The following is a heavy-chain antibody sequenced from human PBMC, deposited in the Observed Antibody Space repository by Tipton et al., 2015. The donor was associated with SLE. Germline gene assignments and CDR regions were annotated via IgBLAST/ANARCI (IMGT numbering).Heavy chain of an antibody. D-gene: IGHD3-3*01. CDR3: ARHKLGFSWSYFDS. CDR2: ISLSGLT. CDR1: GGSTSGYY. V-gene: IGHV4-59*08. Sequence: TLSLTCTGSGGSTSGYYWSWVRQPPGKGLEWNGYISLSGLTYYNPSVRSRVSTSMDTSKNQFSLQMSSVTAADTALYYCARHKLGFSWSYFDSWGQGTLVTVSS. J-gene: IGHJ4*02.